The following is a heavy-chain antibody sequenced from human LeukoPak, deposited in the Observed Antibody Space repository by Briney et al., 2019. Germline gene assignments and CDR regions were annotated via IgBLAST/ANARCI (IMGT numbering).Heavy chain of an antibody. CDR3: ARRGD. CDR2: IYYSGST. J-gene: IGHJ4*02. V-gene: IGHV4-39*01. D-gene: IGHD3-16*01. CDR1: GGSNSSSSYY. Sequence: SETLSLTCTVSGGSNSSSSYYWGWIRQPPGKGLEWIGSIYYSGSTYYNPSLKSRVTISVDTSKNQFSLKLSSVTAADTAVYYCARRGDWGQGTLVTVSS.